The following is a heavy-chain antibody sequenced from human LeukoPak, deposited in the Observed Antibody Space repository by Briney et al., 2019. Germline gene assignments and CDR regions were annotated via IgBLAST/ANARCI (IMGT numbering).Heavy chain of an antibody. D-gene: IGHD2-15*01. V-gene: IGHV1-46*01. Sequence: ASVKVSCKASGYTFTSYYMHWVRQAPGQGLEWMGIINPSGGSTSYAQKFQGRVTMTWDTSTSTVYMELSSLRSEDTAVYYCAKPPIQIGYCSGGSCYGFDYWGQGTLVTVSS. CDR2: INPSGGST. CDR1: GYTFTSYY. J-gene: IGHJ4*02. CDR3: AKPPIQIGYCSGGSCYGFDY.